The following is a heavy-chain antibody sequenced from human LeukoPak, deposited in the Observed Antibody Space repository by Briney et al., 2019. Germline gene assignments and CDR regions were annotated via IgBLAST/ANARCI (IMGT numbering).Heavy chain of an antibody. D-gene: IGHD3-22*01. CDR3: ARHPYDSSGYCNWLDP. CDR2: INPNSGGT. Sequence: GASVKVSCKTSGYTFTAYYIHWVRQAPGQGLEWMGWINPNSGGTNYAQKFQGRVTMTRDTSISTAYMELSRLRTDDTAVYYCARHPYDSSGYCNWLDPWGQGTLVTVSS. CDR1: GYTFTAYY. V-gene: IGHV1-2*02. J-gene: IGHJ5*02.